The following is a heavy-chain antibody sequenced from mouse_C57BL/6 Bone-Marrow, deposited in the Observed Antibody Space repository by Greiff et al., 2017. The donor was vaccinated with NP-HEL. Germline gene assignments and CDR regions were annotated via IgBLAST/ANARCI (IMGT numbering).Heavy chain of an antibody. CDR2: IDPSDSYT. D-gene: IGHD1-1*01. CDR1: GYTFTSYW. J-gene: IGHJ4*01. CDR3: ARGIVLRYHYYAMDY. V-gene: IGHV1-59*01. Sequence: QVQLQQPGAELVRPGTSVKLSCKASGYTFTSYWMHWVKQRPGQGLEWIGVIDPSDSYTNYNQKFKGKATLTVDTSSSTAYMQLSSLTSEDSAVYYCARGIVLRYHYYAMDYWGQGTSVTVSS.